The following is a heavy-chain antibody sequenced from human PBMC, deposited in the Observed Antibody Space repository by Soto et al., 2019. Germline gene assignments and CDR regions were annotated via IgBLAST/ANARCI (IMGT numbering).Heavy chain of an antibody. CDR2: ISHTGSTI. CDR1: GFTFSIYS. J-gene: IGHJ5*02. Sequence: EVQLVESGGVLVQPGGSLRLSCEASGFTFSIYSLNWVRQAPGKGLEWISYISHTGSTIYYADSVKGRFTFSRDNAKNSMYLQMNSLRAEDPAIYYCARETSCSSDTRYDLGATKFDRWGKGTLVAVSS. D-gene: IGHD2-2*01. V-gene: IGHV3-48*01. CDR3: ARETSCSSDTRYDLGATKFDR.